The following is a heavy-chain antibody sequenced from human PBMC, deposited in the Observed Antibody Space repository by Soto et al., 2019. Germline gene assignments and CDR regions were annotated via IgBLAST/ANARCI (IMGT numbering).Heavy chain of an antibody. V-gene: IGHV4-39*01. Sequence: QLQLQESGPGLVKSSEILSLTCTVSGDSINNNNFFWDWIRQPPGKWLEWIGGVSYSGSTSFNPSLRSRVTIYADTSKNQFSLKVNSVTVADTAIYYCARRLNVWSCSFVYWGQGTLVTVSS. CDR2: VSYSGST. D-gene: IGHD3-3*01. CDR3: ARRLNVWSCSFVY. CDR1: GDSINNNNFF. J-gene: IGHJ4*02.